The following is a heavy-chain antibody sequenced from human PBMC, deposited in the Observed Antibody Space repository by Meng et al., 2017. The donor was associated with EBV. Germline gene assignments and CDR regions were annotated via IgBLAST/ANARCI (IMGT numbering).Heavy chain of an antibody. CDR2: INPNSGGT. V-gene: IGHV1-2*04. J-gene: IGHJ4*02. Sequence: QVQLVQSGAEVTKPWASVKVSCKASGYTFTGYYMHWVRQAPGQGLEWMGWINPNSGGTNYAQKFQGWVTMTRDTSISTAYMELSRLRSDDTAVYYCARDEAAAGRPLGYWGQGTLVTVSS. CDR1: GYTFTGYY. CDR3: ARDEAAAGRPLGY. D-gene: IGHD6-13*01.